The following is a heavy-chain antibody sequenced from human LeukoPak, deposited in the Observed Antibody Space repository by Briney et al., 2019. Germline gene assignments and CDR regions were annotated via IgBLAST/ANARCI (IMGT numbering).Heavy chain of an antibody. Sequence: PRRSLRLSCAASGFTFSSYAMSSVRQAPGPRLKWVSAISGSGGSTYYAVSVKGRFTISRDKSKNTLYLQMKSLRDEDAAVYYCAKAAGSVSYWEDYFDYWGQGTLVTVSS. V-gene: IGHV3-23*01. CDR2: ISGSGGST. CDR1: GFTFSSYA. J-gene: IGHJ4*02. D-gene: IGHD1-26*01. CDR3: AKAAGSVSYWEDYFDY.